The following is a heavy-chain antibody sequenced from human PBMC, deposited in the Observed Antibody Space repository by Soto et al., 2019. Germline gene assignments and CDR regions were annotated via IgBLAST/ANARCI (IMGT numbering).Heavy chain of an antibody. Sequence: EVQLVESGGGLIQPGGSLRLSCAASGFTVTSNYMSWVRQAPGKGLEWVSVIYSSGSTYYADSVKGRFTISRDNSKTTLYLQMNSLRAEDTAVYYGARDPGSIAVAGTTWGQGTLVTVSS. D-gene: IGHD6-19*01. V-gene: IGHV3-53*01. J-gene: IGHJ4*02. CDR2: IYSSGST. CDR1: GFTVTSNY. CDR3: ARDPGSIAVAGTT.